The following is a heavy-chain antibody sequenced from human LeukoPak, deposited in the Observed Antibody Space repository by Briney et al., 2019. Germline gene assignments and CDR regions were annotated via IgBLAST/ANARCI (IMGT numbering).Heavy chain of an antibody. V-gene: IGHV3-20*01. J-gene: IGHJ3*02. CDR1: GFTFDDYG. Sequence: PGGSLRLSCAASGFTFDDYGMSWVRQAPGKGLEWVSGINWNGGSTGYADSVKGRFTISRDNAKNSLYLQMNSLRAEGTALYHCARKGSGYCSSTSCYRGAFDIWGQGTMVTVSS. CDR3: ARKGSGYCSSTSCYRGAFDI. CDR2: INWNGGST. D-gene: IGHD2-2*01.